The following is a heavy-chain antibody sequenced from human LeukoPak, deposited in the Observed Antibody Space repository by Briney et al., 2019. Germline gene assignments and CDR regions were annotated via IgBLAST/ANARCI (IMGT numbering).Heavy chain of an antibody. Sequence: PSETLSLTCTVSGGSISSGSYYWSWIRQPAGKGLEWIGRIYTSGSTNYNPSLKSRVTISVDTSKNQFSLKLSSVTAADTAVYYCARAYKTAVAGGDDFDYWGQGTLVTVSS. CDR3: ARAYKTAVAGGDDFDY. CDR1: GGSISSGSYY. V-gene: IGHV4-61*02. CDR2: IYTSGST. D-gene: IGHD6-19*01. J-gene: IGHJ4*02.